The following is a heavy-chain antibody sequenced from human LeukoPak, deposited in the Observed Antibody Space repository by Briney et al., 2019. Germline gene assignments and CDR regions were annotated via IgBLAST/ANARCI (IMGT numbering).Heavy chain of an antibody. V-gene: IGHV3-48*03. Sequence: GGSLRLSCAASGFTFSSYEMNWVRQAPGKGLEWVSYISSSGSTIYYADSVKGRFTISRDNAKNSLYLQMNSLRAEDTAVYYCARGVLNPQLYGYWGQGTLVTVSS. CDR2: ISSSGSTI. J-gene: IGHJ4*02. D-gene: IGHD2-2*01. CDR3: ARGVLNPQLYGY. CDR1: GFTFSSYE.